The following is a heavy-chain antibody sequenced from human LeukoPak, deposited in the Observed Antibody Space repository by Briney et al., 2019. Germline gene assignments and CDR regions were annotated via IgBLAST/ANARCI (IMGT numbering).Heavy chain of an antibody. J-gene: IGHJ4*02. Sequence: SETLSLACTVSGGSISNYYWSWFRQPPGKGLEWIGYIYHDGSTNYNPSLKSRVTISVDTSKDQFSLKLTPVTAADTAVYYCARGGSSGWFDFDYWGQGTLVTVSS. CDR3: ARGGSSGWFDFDY. V-gene: IGHV4-59*01. CDR1: GGSISNYY. CDR2: IYHDGST. D-gene: IGHD6-19*01.